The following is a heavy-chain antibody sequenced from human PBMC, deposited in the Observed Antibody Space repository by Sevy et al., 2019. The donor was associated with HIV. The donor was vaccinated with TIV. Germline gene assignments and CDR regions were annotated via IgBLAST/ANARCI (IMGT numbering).Heavy chain of an antibody. D-gene: IGHD4-17*01. J-gene: IGHJ5*02. V-gene: IGHV3-23*01. Sequence: GGSLRLSCAASGSTFSAYAMSWVRQAPGKGLEWVSSFSDTGRTYYADSVKGRFTISRDNSNNMLYLQMNSLRAEDTAVYYCARDHKYGRFDPWGQGTLVTVSS. CDR1: GSTFSAYA. CDR3: ARDHKYGRFDP. CDR2: FSDTGRT.